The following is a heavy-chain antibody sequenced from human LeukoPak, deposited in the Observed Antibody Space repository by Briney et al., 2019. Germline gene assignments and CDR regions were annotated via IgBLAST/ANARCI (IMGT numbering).Heavy chain of an antibody. CDR2: MNPDSGNT. J-gene: IGHJ5*02. V-gene: IGHV1-8*01. CDR1: GYTFTIYD. Sequence: ASVKVSCKASGYTFTIYDINWVRQAAGQGLEWMGWMNPDSGNTDFAQKFQGRVTMTRNTSISTAYMELSSLTSEDTAVYYCAVHLPGDYLDPWGQGTWSPSPQ. D-gene: IGHD2-21*02. CDR3: AVHLPGDYLDP.